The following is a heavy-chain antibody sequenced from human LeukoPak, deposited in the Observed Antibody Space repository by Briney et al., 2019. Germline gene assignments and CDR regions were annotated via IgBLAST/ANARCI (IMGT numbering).Heavy chain of an antibody. J-gene: IGHJ4*02. V-gene: IGHV3-30*18. CDR3: AKEVAATILDY. CDR1: GFTFSSYG. Sequence: SGGSLRLSCAASGFTFSSYGMHWVRQAPGKGLEWVAVISYDGSNKYYADSVKSRFTISRDNSKNTLYLQMSSLRAEDTAVYYCAKEVAATILDYWGQGTLVTVSS. CDR2: ISYDGSNK. D-gene: IGHD6-13*01.